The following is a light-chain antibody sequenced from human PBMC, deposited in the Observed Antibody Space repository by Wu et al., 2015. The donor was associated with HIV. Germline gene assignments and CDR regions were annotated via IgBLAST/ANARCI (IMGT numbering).Light chain of an antibody. J-gene: IGKJ1*01. Sequence: EIVLTQSPATLSLSPGERATLSCRASQSISSNLAWYQQKPGQTPRLLIYDAPDRATGIPARFSGSGSGTEFTLTISSMQSEDFAVYYCQQYNDWWTFGQGTNVEIK. V-gene: IGKV3D-15*01. CDR3: QQYNDWWT. CDR2: DAP. CDR1: QSISSN.